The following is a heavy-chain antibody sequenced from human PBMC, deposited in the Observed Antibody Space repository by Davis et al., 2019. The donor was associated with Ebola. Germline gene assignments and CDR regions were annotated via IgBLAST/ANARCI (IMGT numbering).Heavy chain of an antibody. J-gene: IGHJ4*02. V-gene: IGHV3-33*08. CDR3: VRHYSTVWYHYDYFDY. Sequence: GESLKISCEASGFTFSRYGMHWVRQAPGKGPEWLTYIFFDGSETFYADSVKGRFTISRDNSKNTLYLQMNSLRDEDTAVYYCVRHYSTVWYHYDYFDYWGQGALVTVSS. CDR1: GFTFSRYG. CDR2: IFFDGSET. D-gene: IGHD6-19*01.